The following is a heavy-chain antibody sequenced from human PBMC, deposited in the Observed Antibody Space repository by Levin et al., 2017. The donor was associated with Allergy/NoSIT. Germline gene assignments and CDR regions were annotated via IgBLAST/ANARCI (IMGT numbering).Heavy chain of an antibody. CDR3: ARDGAGYSGAFDI. CDR1: GFTFSSYS. CDR2: ISSSSSYI. D-gene: IGHD2-15*01. Sequence: GESLKISCAASGFTFSSYSMNWVRQAPGKGLEWVSSISSSSSYIYYADSVKGRFTISRDNAKNSLYLQMNSLRAEDTAVYYCARDGAGYSGAFDIWGQGTMVTVSS. V-gene: IGHV3-21*01. J-gene: IGHJ3*02.